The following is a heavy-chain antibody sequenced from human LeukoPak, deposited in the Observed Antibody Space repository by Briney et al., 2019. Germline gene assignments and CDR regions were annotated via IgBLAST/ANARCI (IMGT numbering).Heavy chain of an antibody. V-gene: IGHV1-69*13. D-gene: IGHD3-22*01. CDR3: ARGSPMTSSGYYNH. Sequence: SVKVSCKASGGTFSSYVISWVRQAPGQGLEWMGGIIPIFGTANYAQEFQGRVTITADESTSTAYMELSSLRSEDTAVYYCARGSPMTSSGYYNHWGQGTLVTVSS. J-gene: IGHJ4*02. CDR1: GGTFSSYV. CDR2: IIPIFGTA.